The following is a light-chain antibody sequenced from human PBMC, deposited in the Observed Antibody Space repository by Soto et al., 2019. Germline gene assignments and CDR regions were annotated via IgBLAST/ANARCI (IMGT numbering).Light chain of an antibody. CDR1: QSVGSN. J-gene: IGKJ1*01. Sequence: EIVMTQSPATLSVSPGERATLSCRASQSVGSNLAWYQQKPGQAPRLLIYGASTRATGIPARFSGSGSGTEFTLSISSVQSEDFAIYFCQQYNNWPPDRTFGQGTKVDIK. CDR3: QQYNNWPPDRT. V-gene: IGKV3-15*01. CDR2: GAS.